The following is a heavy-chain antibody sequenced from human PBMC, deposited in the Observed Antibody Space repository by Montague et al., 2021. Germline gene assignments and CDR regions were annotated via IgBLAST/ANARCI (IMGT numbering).Heavy chain of an antibody. D-gene: IGHD7-27*01. CDR2: IYDSGTT. Sequence: SETLSLTCTVTGGSISEFYWSWIRQSPEKGLEWIGYIYDSGTTNYNPPLKSRVTISADTSMNQFSLNLRSVTAADTAVYFCARRLGIRAPFDYWGKGTLVTVSS. J-gene: IGHJ4*02. CDR3: ARRLGIRAPFDY. CDR1: GGSISEFY. V-gene: IGHV4-59*08.